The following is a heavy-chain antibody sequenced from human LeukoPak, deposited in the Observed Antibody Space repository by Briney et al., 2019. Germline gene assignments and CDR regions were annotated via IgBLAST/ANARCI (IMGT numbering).Heavy chain of an antibody. CDR2: ISSSSYI. CDR3: ARDRTGSYYGIDSY. CDR1: GFTFSSYN. Sequence: GGSLRLSCAASGFTFSSYNMNWVRQAPGKGLEWVSSISSSSYIYYADSVKGRFTISRDNAKNSLYLQMNSLRAEDTAVYYCARDRTGSYYGIDSYWGQGTLVTVSS. V-gene: IGHV3-21*01. J-gene: IGHJ4*02. D-gene: IGHD1-26*01.